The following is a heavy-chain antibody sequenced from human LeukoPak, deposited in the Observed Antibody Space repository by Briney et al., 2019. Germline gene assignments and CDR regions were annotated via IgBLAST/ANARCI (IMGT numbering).Heavy chain of an antibody. Sequence: ASVKVSCKASGYTFTSYGISWVRQAPGQGLEWMGWISAYNGNTNYAQKLQGRVTMTTDTSTSTAHMELRSLRSDDTAVYYCARDLTNYDFWSGYYKGDYFDYWGQGTLVTVSS. J-gene: IGHJ4*02. CDR1: GYTFTSYG. D-gene: IGHD3-3*01. CDR2: ISAYNGNT. V-gene: IGHV1-18*01. CDR3: ARDLTNYDFWSGYYKGDYFDY.